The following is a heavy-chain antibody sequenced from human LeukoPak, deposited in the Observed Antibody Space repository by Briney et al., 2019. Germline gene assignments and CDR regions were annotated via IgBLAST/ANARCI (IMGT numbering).Heavy chain of an antibody. J-gene: IGHJ3*01. V-gene: IGHV4-30-4*01. CDR1: GGSISSGDYY. CDR2: IYYSGST. Sequence: PSETLSLTCTVSGGSISSGDYYWSWIRQPPGKGLEWIGYIYYSGSTYYNPSLKSRVTISVDTSKNQFSLKLSSVTAADTALYYCARRSDLLPYVFDVWGQGTMVAVSS. D-gene: IGHD3-9*01. CDR3: ARRSDLLPYVFDV.